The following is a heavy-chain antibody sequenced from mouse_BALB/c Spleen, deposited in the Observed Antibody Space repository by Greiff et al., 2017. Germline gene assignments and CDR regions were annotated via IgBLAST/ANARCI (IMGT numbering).Heavy chain of an antibody. CDR1: GYTFTSYW. CDR2: IDPSDSET. CDR3: ARGRTKYGNYNAMDY. D-gene: IGHD2-10*02. Sequence: QVQLQQPGAELVRPGASVKLSCKASGYTFTSYWMNWVKQRPGQGLEWIGMIDPSDSETHYNQMFKGKATLTVDESSSTAYMQLSSLTSEDSAVYYCARGRTKYGNYNAMDYWGQGTSVTVSS. J-gene: IGHJ4*01. V-gene: IGHV1-61*01.